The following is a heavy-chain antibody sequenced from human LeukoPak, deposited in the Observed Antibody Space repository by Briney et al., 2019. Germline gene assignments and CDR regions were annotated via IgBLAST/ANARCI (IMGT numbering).Heavy chain of an antibody. J-gene: IGHJ6*03. Sequence: GASVKVSCKASGYTFTGYYMHWVRQAPGQGLEWMGWINPNSGGTNYAQKFQGWVTITRNTSISTAYMELSSLRSEDTAVYYCARGRGVSRRIVVVPAARAYYMDVWGKGTTVTVSS. CDR3: ARGRGVSRRIVVVPAARAYYMDV. D-gene: IGHD2-2*01. CDR1: GYTFTGYY. V-gene: IGHV1-2*04. CDR2: INPNSGGT.